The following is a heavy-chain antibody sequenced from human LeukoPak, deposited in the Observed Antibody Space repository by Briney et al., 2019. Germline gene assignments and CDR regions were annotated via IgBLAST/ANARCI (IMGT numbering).Heavy chain of an antibody. D-gene: IGHD4-17*01. CDR1: GGTFSSYA. CDR3: AREFWTVTTGYYGMDV. CDR2: IIPIFGTA. V-gene: IGHV1-69*13. J-gene: IGHJ6*04. Sequence: ASVKVSCKASGGTFSSYAISWVRQAPGQGLEWMGGIIPIFGTANYAQEFQGRVTITADESTSTAYMELSSLRSEDTAVYYCAREFWTVTTGYYGMDVWGKGTTVTVSS.